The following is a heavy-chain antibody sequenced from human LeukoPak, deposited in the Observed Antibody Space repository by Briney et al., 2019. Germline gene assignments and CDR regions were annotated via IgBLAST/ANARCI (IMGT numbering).Heavy chain of an antibody. Sequence: GGSLRLSSAASGFTFDDYGMSWVRQAPGKGLEWVSGINWNGGSTGYADSVKGRFTISRDNAKNSLYLQMNSLRAEDTALYYCARVLGCTNGVCPYYYYYYMDAWGKGTTVTVSS. CDR1: GFTFDDYG. J-gene: IGHJ6*03. D-gene: IGHD2-8*01. V-gene: IGHV3-20*03. CDR2: INWNGGST. CDR3: ARVLGCTNGVCPYYYYYYMDA.